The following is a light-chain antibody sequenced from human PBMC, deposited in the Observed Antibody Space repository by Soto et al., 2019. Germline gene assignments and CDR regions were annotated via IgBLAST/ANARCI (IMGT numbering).Light chain of an antibody. CDR2: GAS. CDR3: QQYNNWLKT. J-gene: IGKJ1*01. V-gene: IGKV3-15*01. CDR1: QSVSSN. Sequence: EIVMTQSPATLSVSPGERATLSCRASQSVSSNLAWYQQKHGQAPRLLIYGASTRATGIPARFSGSGSGTEFTLTISSLQSEDFAVYYCQQYNNWLKTVGQGTKVDIK.